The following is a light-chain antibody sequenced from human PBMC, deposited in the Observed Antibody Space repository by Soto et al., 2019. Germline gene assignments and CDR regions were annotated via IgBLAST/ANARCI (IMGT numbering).Light chain of an antibody. V-gene: IGLV2-14*03. CDR2: DVS. Sequence: QSVLTQPASVSGSPGQSITISCTGTSSDIGAYNYVSWYQQHPGKAPKLMIYDVSDRPSGVSNRFSGSKSGNTASLTISGLQAEDEADYYCASYASSNTVLFGGGTQLTV. CDR3: ASYASSNTVL. CDR1: SSDIGAYNY. J-gene: IGLJ2*01.